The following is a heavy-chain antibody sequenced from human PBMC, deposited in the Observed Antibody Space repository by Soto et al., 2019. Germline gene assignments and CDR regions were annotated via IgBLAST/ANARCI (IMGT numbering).Heavy chain of an antibody. J-gene: IGHJ4*02. Sequence: QVQLIQSGAEVKRPGASVKVSCKVSGNTLNGLPMHWVRQAPGKGLEWMGSLDYEEGERNFAHRLHGRVTVTEDTSAVTAYMDLSSVKSEGTAVYYWADGVPTFDYWGQGTPVTVSS. V-gene: IGHV1-24*01. CDR3: ADGVPTFDY. CDR1: GNTLNGLP. CDR2: LDYEEGER.